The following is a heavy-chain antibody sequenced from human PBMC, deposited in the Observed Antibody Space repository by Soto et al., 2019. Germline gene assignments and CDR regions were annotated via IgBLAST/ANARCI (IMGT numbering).Heavy chain of an antibody. Sequence: SETLSLTCTVSGGSISSAGYNWSWIRQHPGKGLEWIGYIYQSGSTFYNPSLKSRVTISLDKSKNQFSLNLSSVTAADTAVYYCARVPGPWGQGTLVTVSS. CDR3: ARVPGP. CDR2: IYQSGST. V-gene: IGHV4-30-2*01. J-gene: IGHJ5*02. CDR1: GGSISSAGYN.